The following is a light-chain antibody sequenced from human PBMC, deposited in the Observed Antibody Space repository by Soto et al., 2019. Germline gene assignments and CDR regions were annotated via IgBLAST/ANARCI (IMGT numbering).Light chain of an antibody. CDR3: QQRSNWPPRFT. Sequence: EVVLTQSPATLSLSPGERATLSCRASQSVSTYVAWYQQKPGQAPRLLIYDASNRATGIPARFSGSGSGTDFTLTISSLEPEDFAVYYCQQRSNWPPRFTFGPGTKVDIK. CDR1: QSVSTY. CDR2: DAS. V-gene: IGKV3-11*01. J-gene: IGKJ3*01.